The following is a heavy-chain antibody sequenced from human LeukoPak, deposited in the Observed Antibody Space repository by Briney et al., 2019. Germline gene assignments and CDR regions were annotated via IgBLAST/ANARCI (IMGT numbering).Heavy chain of an antibody. CDR3: ARDRYCSGGSCYSGILDY. V-gene: IGHV3-48*01. CDR2: ISSSSSTI. J-gene: IGHJ4*02. D-gene: IGHD2-15*01. Sequence: GGSLRLSCAASGFTFSSYSMNWVRQAPGKGLEWVSYISSSSSTIYYADSVKGRFTISRDNAKKSLYLQMNSLRAEDTAVYYCARDRYCSGGSCYSGILDYWGQGTLVTVSS. CDR1: GFTFSSYS.